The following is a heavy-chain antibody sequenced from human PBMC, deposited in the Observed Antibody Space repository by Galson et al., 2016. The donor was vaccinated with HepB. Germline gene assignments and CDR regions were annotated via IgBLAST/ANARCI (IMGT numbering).Heavy chain of an antibody. CDR2: MSSSGSTM. Sequence: SLRLSCAASGLTFSSYAMSWVRRAPGKGLEWVSSMSSSGSTMYYADSVKGRFTISRDIAQNSLYLQMNSLRDEDTAVYYCAKDGGQQVVRWERLRKVYYYYAMDVWGQGTTVTVSS. V-gene: IGHV3-48*02. D-gene: IGHD4-23*01. J-gene: IGHJ6*02. CDR1: GLTFSSYA. CDR3: AKDGGQQVVRWERLRKVYYYYAMDV.